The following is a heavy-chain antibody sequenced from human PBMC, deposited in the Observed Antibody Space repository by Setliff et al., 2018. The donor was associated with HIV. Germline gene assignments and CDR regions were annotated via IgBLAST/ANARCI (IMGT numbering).Heavy chain of an antibody. D-gene: IGHD3-10*01. CDR2: INPSGGST. CDR3: ARVFEGVVRGVYFDY. J-gene: IGHJ4*02. CDR1: GYTFTSYY. Sequence: ASVKVSCKASGYTFTSYYMHWVRQAPGQGLEWMGIINPSGGSTSYAQKFQGRVTMTRDTSTSTVYMELSSLRSEDTAVYYCARVFEGVVRGVYFDYWGQGTLVTVSS. V-gene: IGHV1-46*01.